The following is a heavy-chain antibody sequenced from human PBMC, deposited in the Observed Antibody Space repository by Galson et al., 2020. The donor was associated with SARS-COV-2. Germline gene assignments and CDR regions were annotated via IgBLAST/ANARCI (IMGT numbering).Heavy chain of an antibody. CDR3: ASGRESSGRFDY. V-gene: IGHV4-30-4*01. Sequence: SETLSPTCTVSGGSISSGDYYCSWVRQTPGKGLEWIGYMYYTGSSYYNPSLKRRGTISLDTSKNQFSLRLSSVTAADTAVYFCASGRESSGRFDYWGQGILVTVSS. CDR2: MYYTGSS. CDR1: GGSISSGDYY. J-gene: IGHJ4*02.